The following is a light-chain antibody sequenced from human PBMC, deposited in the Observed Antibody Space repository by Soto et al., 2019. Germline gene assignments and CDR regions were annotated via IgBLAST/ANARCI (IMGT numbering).Light chain of an antibody. CDR3: KQLNSYPPFT. CDR2: AAS. J-gene: IGKJ3*01. V-gene: IGKV1-9*01. CDR1: QGISSY. Sequence: DIQLTQSPSFLSASVGDRVTITCRASQGISSYLAWYQQKPGKAPKLLIYAASTLQSGVPSRFSGSGAETEFTLTISSLQPEEFATYYCKQLNSYPPFTFGPGTKVDIK.